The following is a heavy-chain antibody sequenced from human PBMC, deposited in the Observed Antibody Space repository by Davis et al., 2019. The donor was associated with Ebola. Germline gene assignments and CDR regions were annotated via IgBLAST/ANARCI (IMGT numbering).Heavy chain of an antibody. J-gene: IGHJ3*02. V-gene: IGHV4-34*01. CDR3: ARARSGWYPHDAFDI. CDR1: GGSFSGYY. D-gene: IGHD6-19*01. CDR2: INHSGST. Sequence: SETLSLTCAVYGGSFSGYYWSWIRQPPGKGLEWIGEINHSGSTNYNPSLKSRVTISVDTSKNQFSLRLSSVTAADTAVYYCARARSGWYPHDAFDIWGQGTMVTVSS.